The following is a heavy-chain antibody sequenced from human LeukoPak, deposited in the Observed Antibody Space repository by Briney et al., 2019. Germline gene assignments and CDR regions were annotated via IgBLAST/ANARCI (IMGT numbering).Heavy chain of an antibody. CDR3: ARDDGDYAGIYPPFYGMDV. CDR2: IKQDGSEK. D-gene: IGHD4-17*01. CDR1: GFTFSSYW. Sequence: GGSLRLSCAASGFTFSSYWMSWVRQAPGKGLEWVANIKQDGSEKYYEDSVKGRFTISRDNAKNSLYLQMNSLRAEDTAVYYCARDDGDYAGIYPPFYGMDVWGQGTTVTVSS. J-gene: IGHJ6*02. V-gene: IGHV3-7*01.